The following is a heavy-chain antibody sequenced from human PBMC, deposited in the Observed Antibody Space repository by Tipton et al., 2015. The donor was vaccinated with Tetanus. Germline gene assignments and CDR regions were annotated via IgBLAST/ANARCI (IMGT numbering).Heavy chain of an antibody. V-gene: IGHV4-39*01. J-gene: IGHJ5*02. CDR2: IYFEGST. CDR3: ARHLYGYWFDP. D-gene: IGHD2/OR15-2a*01. Sequence: TLSLTCTVSGASISDKKYYWGWIRQAPGKGLEWIASIYFEGSTYYSPSLKSRLTIDVDTSQNLFSLRLTSVTAADTAVYCARHLYGYWFDPWGQGALVTVSS. CDR1: GASISDKKYY.